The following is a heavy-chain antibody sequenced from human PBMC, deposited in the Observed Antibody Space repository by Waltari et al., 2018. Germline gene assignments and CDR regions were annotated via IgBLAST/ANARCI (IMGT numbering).Heavy chain of an antibody. CDR3: ARVRVTAFDI. V-gene: IGHV3-48*01. CDR2: ISSSSSTI. Sequence: EVQLVESGGGLVQPGGYLRLPCAASGCTFSSYSMNWVRQAPGKGLEWVSYISSSSSTIYYADSVKGRFTISRDNAKNALYLQINSLRAEDTAVDYCARVRVTAFDIWGQGTMVTVSS. D-gene: IGHD5-18*01. J-gene: IGHJ3*02. CDR1: GCTFSSYS.